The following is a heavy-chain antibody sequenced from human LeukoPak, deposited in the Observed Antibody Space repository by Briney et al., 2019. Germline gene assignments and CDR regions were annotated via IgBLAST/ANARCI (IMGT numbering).Heavy chain of an antibody. CDR3: AKDRQYYYDSSGYSDY. D-gene: IGHD3-22*01. V-gene: IGHV3-11*01. J-gene: IGHJ4*02. Sequence: PGGSLRLSCAASGFTFSDYYMTWIRQAPGKGLEWLSHIKGNGLTTYYADSVKGRFTISRDNSKNTLYLQMNSLRAEDTAVYYCAKDRQYYYDSSGYSDYWGQGTLVTVSS. CDR1: GFTFSDYY. CDR2: IKGNGLTT.